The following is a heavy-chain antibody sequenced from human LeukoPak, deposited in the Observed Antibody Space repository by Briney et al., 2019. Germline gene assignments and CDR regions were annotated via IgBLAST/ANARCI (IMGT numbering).Heavy chain of an antibody. D-gene: IGHD6-6*01. CDR1: GYTFTGYY. Sequence: ASVKVSCKASGYTFTGYYMHWVRQAPGQGLEWMGWINPNSGGTNYAQKFQGRVTMTRDTSISTAYMELSRLRSDDTAVYYCARDLPARLPYYYHFGMDVWGQGTTVTVSS. V-gene: IGHV1-2*02. CDR3: ARDLPARLPYYYHFGMDV. CDR2: INPNSGGT. J-gene: IGHJ6*02.